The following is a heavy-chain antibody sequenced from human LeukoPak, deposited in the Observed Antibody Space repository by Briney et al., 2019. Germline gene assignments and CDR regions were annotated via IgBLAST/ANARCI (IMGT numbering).Heavy chain of an antibody. CDR2: INHSGST. J-gene: IGHJ6*03. CDR3: ARHPPGRYYMDV. Sequence: PSETLSLTCAVYGGSFSGYYWSWIRQPPGKGLEWIGEINHSGSTNYNPSLKSRVTISVDTSKNQFSLKLSSVTAADTAVYYCARHPPGRYYMDVWGKGTTVTVSS. V-gene: IGHV4-34*01. D-gene: IGHD1-14*01. CDR1: GGSFSGYY.